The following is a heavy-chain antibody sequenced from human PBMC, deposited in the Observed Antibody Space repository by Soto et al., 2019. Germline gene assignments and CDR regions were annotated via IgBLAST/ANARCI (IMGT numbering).Heavy chain of an antibody. Sequence: SETLSLTCTVSGDSIRSYSWSWIRQPPGRGLEWIGYIYYSGNSNYNPSLKSRVTMSVDTSENQFSLKLTSVTAADTAVYYCAGQSYESRGYYYAYWGQGTLVTVSS. J-gene: IGHJ4*02. CDR1: GDSIRSYS. V-gene: IGHV4-59*01. D-gene: IGHD3-22*01. CDR2: IYYSGNS. CDR3: AGQSYESRGYYYAY.